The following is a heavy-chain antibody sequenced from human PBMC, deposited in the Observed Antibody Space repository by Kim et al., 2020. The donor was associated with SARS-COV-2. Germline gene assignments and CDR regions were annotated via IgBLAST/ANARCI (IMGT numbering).Heavy chain of an antibody. D-gene: IGHD2-15*01. J-gene: IGHJ3*02. CDR2: IYHSGST. CDR3: ARSVVTALSDAFDI. Sequence: SETLSLTCTVSGYSISSGYYWGWIRQPPGKGLEWIGSIYHSGSTYYNPSLKSRVTISVDTSKNQFSLKLSSVTAADTAVYYCARSVVTALSDAFDIWGQGTMVTVSS. V-gene: IGHV4-38-2*02. CDR1: GYSISSGYY.